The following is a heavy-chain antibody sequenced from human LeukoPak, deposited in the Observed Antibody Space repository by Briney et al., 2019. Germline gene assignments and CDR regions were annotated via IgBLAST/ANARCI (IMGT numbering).Heavy chain of an antibody. CDR1: GFTFSSYA. J-gene: IGHJ3*02. CDR3: ARNYYDSSGYYYGDAFDI. V-gene: IGHV3-30-3*01. CDR2: ISYDGSNK. Sequence: PGRSLRLSCAASGFTFSSYAMHWVRQAPGKGLEWVAVISYDGSNKYYADSVKGRFTISRDNSKNTLYLQMNSLRAEDTAVYYCARNYYDSSGYYYGDAFDIWGQGTMVTVSS. D-gene: IGHD3-22*01.